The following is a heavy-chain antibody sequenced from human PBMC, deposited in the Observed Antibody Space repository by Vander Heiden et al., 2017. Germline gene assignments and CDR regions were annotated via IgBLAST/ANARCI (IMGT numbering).Heavy chain of an antibody. D-gene: IGHD4-17*01. CDR2: IYWDDEK. V-gene: IGHV2-5*02. J-gene: IGHJ4*02. Sequence: QITLKESGPALVKPTQTLTLTCSFSGFSLRSDGVGVGWLRQPPGKALEWIALIYWDDEKRYSPSLQSRVAISEDTSKNQVLLTMTNMHLLDTGTYYCARRLGDNGALYYFDLWGQGTLVTVSS. CDR1: GFSLRSDGVG. CDR3: ARRLGDNGALYYFDL.